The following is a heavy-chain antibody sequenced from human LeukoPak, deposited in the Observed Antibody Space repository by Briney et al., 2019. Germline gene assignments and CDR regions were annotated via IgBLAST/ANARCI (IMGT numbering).Heavy chain of an antibody. CDR3: AREAGQLVLSGRRAFDI. CDR1: GYTFTGYY. Sequence: ASVKVSCKASGYTFTGYYMHWVRQAPGQGLEWMGWINPNSGGTNYAQKFQGRVTMTRDTSISTAYMELSRLRSDDTAVYYCAREAGQLVLSGRRAFDIWGQGTMVTVSS. V-gene: IGHV1-2*02. D-gene: IGHD6-6*01. CDR2: INPNSGGT. J-gene: IGHJ3*02.